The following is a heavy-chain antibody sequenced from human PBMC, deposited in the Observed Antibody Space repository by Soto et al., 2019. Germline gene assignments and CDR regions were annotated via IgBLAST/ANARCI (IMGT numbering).Heavy chain of an antibody. CDR1: GFTFSSYS. CDR2: ISSSSSTI. Sequence: EVQLVESGGGLVQPGGSLRLSCVASGFTFSSYSINWVRQAPGKGLEWISYISSSSSTIYYADSGKGRFTISRDIAKNSLYLQMDGLRGEETAVYYCARDLQGAYWGRGTLVTVSS. J-gene: IGHJ4*02. CDR3: ARDLQGAY. D-gene: IGHD1-1*01. V-gene: IGHV3-48*01.